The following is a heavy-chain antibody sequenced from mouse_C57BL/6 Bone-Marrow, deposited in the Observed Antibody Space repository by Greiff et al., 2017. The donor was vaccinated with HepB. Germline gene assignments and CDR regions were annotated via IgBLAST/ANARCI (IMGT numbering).Heavy chain of an antibody. CDR2: ISNLAYSI. V-gene: IGHV5-15*04. Sequence: EVKLVESGGGLVQPGGSLKLSCAASGFTFSDYGMAWVRQAPRKGPEWVAFISNLAYSIYYADTVTGRFTISRVNAKNTLYLEMSSRRSEDTAMYYCARSTVEYYFDYWGQGTTLTVSS. D-gene: IGHD1-1*01. CDR3: ARSTVEYYFDY. CDR1: GFTFSDYG. J-gene: IGHJ2*01.